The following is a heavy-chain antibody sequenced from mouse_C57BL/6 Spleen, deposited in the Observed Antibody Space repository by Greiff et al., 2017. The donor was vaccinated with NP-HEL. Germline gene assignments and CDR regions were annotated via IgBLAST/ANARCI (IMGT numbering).Heavy chain of an antibody. CDR1: GYTFTSYW. J-gene: IGHJ3*01. V-gene: IGHV1-52*01. CDR3: ASERDGSPFAY. Sequence: QVQLQQPGAELVRPGSSVKLSCKASGYTFTSYWMHWVKQRPIQGLEWIGNIDPSDSETHYNQKFKDKATLTVDKSSSTAYMQLSSLTSEDSAVYYCASERDGSPFAYWGQGTLVTVSA. CDR2: IDPSDSET. D-gene: IGHD2-3*01.